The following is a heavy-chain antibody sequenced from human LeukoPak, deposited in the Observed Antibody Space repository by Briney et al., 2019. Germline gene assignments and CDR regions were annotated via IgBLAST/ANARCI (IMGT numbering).Heavy chain of an antibody. Sequence: EASVKVSCKASGYTFTTYAITWVRQAPGQGLEWMGWINPYNADTNYAQELQGRVTMTTDISTRTAYMELRSLRSDDTAVYFCARGGTVSDLFDYWGQGTLVTVSS. CDR3: ARGGTVSDLFDY. CDR2: INPYNADT. V-gene: IGHV1-18*01. CDR1: GYTFTTYA. J-gene: IGHJ4*02. D-gene: IGHD5-12*01.